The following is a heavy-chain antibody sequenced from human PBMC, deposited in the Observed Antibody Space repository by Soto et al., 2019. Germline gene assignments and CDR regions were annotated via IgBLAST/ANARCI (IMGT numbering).Heavy chain of an antibody. CDR3: ARVCTMLREGGMEV. CDR1: GYTFSDYG. Sequence: QVQLMQPGGEVKKPGASVKISCKASGYTFSDYGINWVRQAPGQGREWMGWSSAHNRNTNYAQNLQGRVTMTIAVSTNTAYMELRSLTSEDTSVYYCARVCTMLREGGMEVWGQGTTVTVS. D-gene: IGHD3-10*01. V-gene: IGHV1-18*04. CDR2: SSAHNRNT. J-gene: IGHJ6*02.